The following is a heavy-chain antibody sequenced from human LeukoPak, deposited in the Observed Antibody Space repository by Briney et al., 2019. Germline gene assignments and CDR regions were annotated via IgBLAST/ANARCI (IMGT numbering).Heavy chain of an antibody. Sequence: PGGSLRLSCAASGFTVSSNFMSWVRQAPGKGLEWVSVIYSGGSTYYADSVKGRFTVSRDNSKNTLYLQVNSLRAADTAIYYCAKVQEMDTILPPFHYWGQGTLVTVPS. CDR2: IYSGGST. CDR1: GFTVSSNF. D-gene: IGHD5-24*01. J-gene: IGHJ4*02. V-gene: IGHV3-53*01. CDR3: AKVQEMDTILPPFHY.